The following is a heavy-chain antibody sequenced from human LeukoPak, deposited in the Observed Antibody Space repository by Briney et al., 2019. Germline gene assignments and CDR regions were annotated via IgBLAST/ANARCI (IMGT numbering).Heavy chain of an antibody. CDR1: GYTFTNYG. CDR3: ARDINYYYDSSGYYDYFDY. V-gene: IGHV1-18*01. Sequence: ASLKASCKASGYTFTNYGMSSVRQAPGQGHEWMGWISAYNGNTKYAQNLQGRVTMTTDTSTSTAYMELRSLRSDDTAVYYCARDINYYYDSSGYYDYFDYWGQGTLVTVSS. D-gene: IGHD3-22*01. CDR2: ISAYNGNT. J-gene: IGHJ4*02.